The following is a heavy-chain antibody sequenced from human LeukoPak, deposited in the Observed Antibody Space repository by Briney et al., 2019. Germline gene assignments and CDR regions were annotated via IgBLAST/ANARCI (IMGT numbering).Heavy chain of an antibody. Sequence: GGSLRLSCAASGFTFSNAWMSWVRQAPGKGLEWVGRIKSKTDGGTTDYAAPVKGRFTISRDDSKNTLYLQMNSLKTEDTAVYYCTTVIGYCSGGSCSSYYFDYWGQRTLVTVSS. D-gene: IGHD2-15*01. CDR3: TTVIGYCSGGSCSSYYFDY. J-gene: IGHJ4*02. CDR1: GFTFSNAW. V-gene: IGHV3-15*01. CDR2: IKSKTDGGTT.